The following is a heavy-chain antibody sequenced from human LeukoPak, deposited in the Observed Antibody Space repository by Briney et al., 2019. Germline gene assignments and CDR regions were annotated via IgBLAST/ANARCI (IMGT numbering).Heavy chain of an antibody. V-gene: IGHV1-69*13. CDR3: ARGTGSGSYSVY. CDR1: GGTFSSYA. D-gene: IGHD3-10*01. Sequence: SVKVSCKASGGTFSSYAISWVRQAPGQGLEWMGGIIPIVGTANYAQKFQGRVTITADESTSTAYMELSSLRSEDTAVYYCARGTGSGSYSVYWGQGTLVTVSS. J-gene: IGHJ4*02. CDR2: IIPIVGTA.